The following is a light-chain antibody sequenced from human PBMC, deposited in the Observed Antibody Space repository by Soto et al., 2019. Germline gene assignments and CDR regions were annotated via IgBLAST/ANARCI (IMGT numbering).Light chain of an antibody. CDR3: QQYNNWPPWT. J-gene: IGKJ1*01. CDR1: QNVHTN. V-gene: IGKV3-15*01. Sequence: VMTQSPATLSVSPCERATLSCRAGQNVHTNLAWYQQKPGQAPRLLIYGASTRATGSPTRFSGSGSGTEFTLTISSLQSEDFAVYYCQQYNNWPPWTFGQGTKVDIK. CDR2: GAS.